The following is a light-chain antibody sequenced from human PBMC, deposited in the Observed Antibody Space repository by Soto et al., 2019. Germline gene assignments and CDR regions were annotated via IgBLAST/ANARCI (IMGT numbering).Light chain of an antibody. CDR1: QSVDNSH. V-gene: IGKV3-20*01. J-gene: IGKJ5*01. Sequence: ETVLTQYPGTLYFSPGERATLSCRASQSVDNSHVAWYQQRRGLPPRLLIYGASNRATGIPDRFSGSGSGADFTLTISRLEPEDFAVYFCQQYGNSPPGTFGQGTRL. CDR2: GAS. CDR3: QQYGNSPPGT.